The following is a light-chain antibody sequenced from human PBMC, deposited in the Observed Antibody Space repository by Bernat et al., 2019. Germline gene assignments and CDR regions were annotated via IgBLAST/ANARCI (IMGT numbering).Light chain of an antibody. CDR1: QRIGSW. CDR2: KAS. J-gene: IGKJ1*01. CDR3: QQYDSLWS. Sequence: DIQMTQSPSTLSASVGDRVTITCRASQRIGSWLAWFQQKPGKAPKLLIYKASTLESGVPSRFSGSGSGTKFTLTISSLQPDDLATYYCQQYDSLWSFGQGTRVEIK. V-gene: IGKV1-5*03.